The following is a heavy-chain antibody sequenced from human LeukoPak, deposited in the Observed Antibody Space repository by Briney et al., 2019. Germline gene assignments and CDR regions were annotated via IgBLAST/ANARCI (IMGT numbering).Heavy chain of an antibody. Sequence: ISVSGGRTYYPHAGKGRFTISRDNSNNTLYLQRNSLRAEDTAVYYCAKDLAGVVIILFDYWGQGTLVTVFS. CDR3: AKDLAGVVIILFDY. J-gene: IGHJ4*02. CDR2: ISVSGGRT. V-gene: IGHV3-23*01. D-gene: IGHD3-3*01.